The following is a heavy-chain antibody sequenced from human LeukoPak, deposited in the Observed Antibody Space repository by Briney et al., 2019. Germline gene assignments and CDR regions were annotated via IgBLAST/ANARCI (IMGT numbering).Heavy chain of an antibody. CDR2: INHSGST. D-gene: IGHD6-13*01. V-gene: IGHV4-34*01. CDR3: ARGRVSSWYSSNYFQH. CDR1: GGSFSGYY. J-gene: IGHJ1*01. Sequence: SETLSLTCAVYGGSFSGYYWSWIRQPPGKGLEWIGEINHSGSTNYNPSLKSRVTISVDTSKNQFSLKLSSVTAADTAVYYCARGRVSSWYSSNYFQHWGQGTLVTVSS.